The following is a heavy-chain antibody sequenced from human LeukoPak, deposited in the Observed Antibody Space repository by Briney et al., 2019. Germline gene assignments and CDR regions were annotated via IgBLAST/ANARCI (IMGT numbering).Heavy chain of an antibody. D-gene: IGHD6-19*01. J-gene: IGHJ4*02. CDR2: ISGSGGST. Sequence: GGSLRLSCAASGFTLSSYAMSWVRQAPGKGLEWVSAISGSGGSTYYADSVKGRFTISRDNSKNTLYLQMNSLRAEDTAVYYCAKAGEGSGWVGIFDYWGQGTLVTVSS. V-gene: IGHV3-23*01. CDR1: GFTLSSYA. CDR3: AKAGEGSGWVGIFDY.